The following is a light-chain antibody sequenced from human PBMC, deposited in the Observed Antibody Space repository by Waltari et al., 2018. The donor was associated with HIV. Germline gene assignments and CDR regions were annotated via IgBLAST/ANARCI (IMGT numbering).Light chain of an antibody. CDR1: SSDVGTYSL. CDR2: EGN. Sequence: QSALTQPASVSGSPGQSITLSCTGTSSDVGTYSLVSWYQHHPGKAPKRMIYEGNKRPSGVSNRFSGSKSGNTASLTISGLQAEDEADYYCSSYTSFSTVLFGGGTKLTVL. J-gene: IGLJ2*01. CDR3: SSYTSFSTVL. V-gene: IGLV2-23*01.